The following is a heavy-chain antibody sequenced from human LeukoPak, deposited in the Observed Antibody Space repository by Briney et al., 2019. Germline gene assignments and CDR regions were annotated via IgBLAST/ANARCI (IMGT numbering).Heavy chain of an antibody. V-gene: IGHV4-59*12. CDR2: IYYSGGT. Sequence: SETLSLTCTVTGGSISSYYWSWIRQPPGKGLEWIGYIYYSGGTNYNPSLKSRVTISVDTSKNQFSLKLSSVAAADTAVYYCARGYCSSSSCPDFDYWGQGTLVTVSS. CDR1: GGSISSYY. CDR3: ARGYCSSSSCPDFDY. J-gene: IGHJ4*02. D-gene: IGHD2-2*01.